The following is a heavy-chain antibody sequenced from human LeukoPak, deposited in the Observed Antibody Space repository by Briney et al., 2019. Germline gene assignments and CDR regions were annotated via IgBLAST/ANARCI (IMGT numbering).Heavy chain of an antibody. CDR1: GYTFTNSY. D-gene: IGHD5-24*01. CDR2: INPDGGNT. J-gene: IGHJ3*01. CDR3: ARIRDGYNDAYDL. V-gene: IGHV1-46*01. Sequence: ASVKVSCKASGYTFTNSYIHWVRQAPGQVLEWMGLINPDGGNTNYAQNFQGRVTLTRDTSTSTVYMELSSLRSEDTAIYYCARIRDGYNDAYDLWGQGTVVTVSS.